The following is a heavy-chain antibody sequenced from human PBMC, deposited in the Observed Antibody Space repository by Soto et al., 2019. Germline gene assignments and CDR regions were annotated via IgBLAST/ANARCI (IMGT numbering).Heavy chain of an antibody. CDR2: IIPIFGTA. Sequence: QVQLVQSGAEVKKLGSSVKVSCEASGGTFSSYAISWVRQAPGQGLEWMGGIIPIFGTANYEQKFQGRVTITADESTRTAYMELSSLRSEDTAVYYCARRLKGVGATRWGQGTLVTVSS. CDR1: GGTFSSYA. J-gene: IGHJ4*02. CDR3: ARRLKGVGATR. D-gene: IGHD1-26*01. V-gene: IGHV1-69*12.